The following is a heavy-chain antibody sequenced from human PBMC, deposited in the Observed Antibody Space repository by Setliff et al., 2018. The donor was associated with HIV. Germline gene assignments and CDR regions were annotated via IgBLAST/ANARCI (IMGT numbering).Heavy chain of an antibody. J-gene: IGHJ4*02. Sequence: PSETLSLTCSVSGGPISSHYWTWIRQSPGKGLEWIGSVYYSGDTDYNPSLKSRVSTSVDTSKNQFSLKLSSVTAADTAVYYCARHTIGVATWSDGFDFWGQGRLVTVS. CDR1: GGPISSHY. V-gene: IGHV4-59*11. CDR3: ARHTIGVATWSDGFDF. D-gene: IGHD6-19*01. CDR2: VYYSGDT.